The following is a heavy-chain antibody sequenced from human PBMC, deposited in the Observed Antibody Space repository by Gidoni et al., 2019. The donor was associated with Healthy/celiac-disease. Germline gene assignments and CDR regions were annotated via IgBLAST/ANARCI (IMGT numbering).Heavy chain of an antibody. Sequence: QVQLVDSGGGVVQPGRSLRLSCAASGFTFSSYGMHWVRQAPGKGLEWVAVISYDGSNKYYADSVKGRFTISRDNSKNTLYLQMNSLRAEDTAVYYCAKSGGYDVPTFDYWGQGTLVTVSS. CDR1: GFTFSSYG. CDR2: ISYDGSNK. V-gene: IGHV3-30*18. CDR3: AKSGGYDVPTFDY. J-gene: IGHJ4*02. D-gene: IGHD5-12*01.